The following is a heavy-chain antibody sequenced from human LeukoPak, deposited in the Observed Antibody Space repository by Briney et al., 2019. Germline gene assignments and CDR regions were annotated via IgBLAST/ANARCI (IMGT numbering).Heavy chain of an antibody. Sequence: PGRSLRLSCAASGFTFSSYGMHWVRQAPGKGLEWVANIKQDGSEKYYVDSVKGRFTISRDNAKNSLYLQMNSLRAEDTAVYYCAREVRSIAYCGGDCYSVWFGYYYYGMDVWGQGTTVTVSS. V-gene: IGHV3-7*01. CDR3: AREVRSIAYCGGDCYSVWFGYYYYGMDV. D-gene: IGHD2-21*02. CDR2: IKQDGSEK. J-gene: IGHJ6*02. CDR1: GFTFSSYG.